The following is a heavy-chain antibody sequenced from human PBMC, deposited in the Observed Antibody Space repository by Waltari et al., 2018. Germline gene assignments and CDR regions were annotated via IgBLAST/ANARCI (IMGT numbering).Heavy chain of an antibody. CDR3: TRDRGSYSSSGYALGGMHY. CDR2: IHGDGRT. V-gene: IGHV3-53*01. CDR1: DFTVNTHY. J-gene: IGHJ4*02. D-gene: IGHD3-16*01. Sequence: EVQLVESGGGLMQHGGSVRLSCATSDFTVNTHYVNWVRQAPWKGLAWVSVIHGDGRTHYADSVKGRFTISRDSSKNTVYLQMDSLRVGDAAVYYCTRDRGSYSSSGYALGGMHYWGQGTLVTVSS.